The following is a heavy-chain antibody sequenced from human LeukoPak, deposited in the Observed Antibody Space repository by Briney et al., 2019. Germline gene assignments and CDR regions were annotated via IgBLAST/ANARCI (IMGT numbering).Heavy chain of an antibody. J-gene: IGHJ4*02. V-gene: IGHV3-7*01. Sequence: GGSLRLSCVASGFTFFSSWMSWVRQAPGKGLEWVADMSPDGSQILYVDSVRGRFTVSRDNAKNSLYLQMNTLRAEDTAIYYCAKDGYSYGYGLNFDYWGQGTLVTVSS. D-gene: IGHD5-18*01. CDR3: AKDGYSYGYGLNFDY. CDR1: GFTFFSSW. CDR2: MSPDGSQI.